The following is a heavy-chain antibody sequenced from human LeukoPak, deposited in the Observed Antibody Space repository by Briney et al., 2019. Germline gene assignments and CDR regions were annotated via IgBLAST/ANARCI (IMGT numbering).Heavy chain of an antibody. D-gene: IGHD3-3*01. CDR2: IYYSGST. Sequence: PSDTLSLTCAVSGYSISSSHWWGWIRQPPGKGLEWIGYIYYSGSTDYNPSLKSRVTISVDTSKNQFSLKLSSVTAADTAVYYCARAYDFWPFDYWGQGTLVTVSS. CDR1: GYSISSSHW. V-gene: IGHV4-28*03. CDR3: ARAYDFWPFDY. J-gene: IGHJ4*02.